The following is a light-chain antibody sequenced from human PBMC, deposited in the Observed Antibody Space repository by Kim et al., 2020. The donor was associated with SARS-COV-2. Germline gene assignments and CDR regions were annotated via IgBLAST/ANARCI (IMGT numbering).Light chain of an antibody. CDR3: QQHYNWWT. Sequence: EIVLTQSPATLSLSPGERATLSCRASQSVSSYLAWYQQKPGQAPRLLIFDASNRATGIPARFSGSGSGTDFTLTISSVQSEDFAVYYCQQHYNWWTFGQGTKVDIK. CDR1: QSVSSY. CDR2: DAS. J-gene: IGKJ1*01. V-gene: IGKV3-11*01.